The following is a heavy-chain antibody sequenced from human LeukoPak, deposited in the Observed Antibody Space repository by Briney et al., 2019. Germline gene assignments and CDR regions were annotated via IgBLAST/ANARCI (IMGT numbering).Heavy chain of an antibody. CDR2: IIPIFGTA. Sequence: SVTVSFKGSGCTFSSYAISWVRQAPGQGLDGMGGIIPIFGTANYAQKFQGRVTITADESTNTAYMELSSLRSEDTAVYYCARAESPRCYGSGSYLDPWGQGTLVTDSS. V-gene: IGHV1-69*13. CDR3: ARAESPRCYGSGSYLDP. D-gene: IGHD3-10*01. J-gene: IGHJ5*02. CDR1: GCTFSSYA.